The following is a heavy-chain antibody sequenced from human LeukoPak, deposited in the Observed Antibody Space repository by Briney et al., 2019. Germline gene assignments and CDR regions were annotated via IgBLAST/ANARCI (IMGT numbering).Heavy chain of an antibody. V-gene: IGHV4-34*01. Sequence: SETLSLTCAVYGGSFSGYYWSWIRQPPGKGLEWIGEINHSGSTNYNPSLKSRVTISVDTSKNQFSLKLSSVTAADTAVYYCARSPYCSGGSCYRREFDYWGQGTLVTVSS. CDR2: INHSGST. CDR1: GGSFSGYY. D-gene: IGHD2-15*01. J-gene: IGHJ4*02. CDR3: ARSPYCSGGSCYRREFDY.